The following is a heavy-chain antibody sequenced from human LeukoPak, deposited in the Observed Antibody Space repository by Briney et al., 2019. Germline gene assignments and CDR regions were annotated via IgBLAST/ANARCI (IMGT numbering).Heavy chain of an antibody. D-gene: IGHD6-19*01. J-gene: IGHJ1*01. Sequence: SVKVSCTASGGTFSSYASSWVRQAPGQGLEWMGGIIPIFGTANYAQKFQGRVTITADESTSTAYMELSSLRSEDTAVYYCARDSSGWSNEYFQHWGQGALVTVSS. CDR2: IIPIFGTA. V-gene: IGHV1-69*13. CDR3: ARDSSGWSNEYFQH. CDR1: GGTFSSYA.